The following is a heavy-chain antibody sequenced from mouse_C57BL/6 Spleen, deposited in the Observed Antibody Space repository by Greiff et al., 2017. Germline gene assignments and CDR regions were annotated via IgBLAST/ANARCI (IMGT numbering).Heavy chain of an antibody. J-gene: IGHJ4*01. Sequence: VQLQQSGAELVKPGASVKISCKASGYAFSSYWMNWVKQRPGKGLEWIGQIYPGDGDTNYNGKFKGKATLTADKSSSTAYMQLSSLTSEDSAVYFCARSNYYGSSLYYAMDYWGQGTSVTVSS. V-gene: IGHV1-80*01. CDR3: ARSNYYGSSLYYAMDY. CDR2: IYPGDGDT. D-gene: IGHD1-1*01. CDR1: GYAFSSYW.